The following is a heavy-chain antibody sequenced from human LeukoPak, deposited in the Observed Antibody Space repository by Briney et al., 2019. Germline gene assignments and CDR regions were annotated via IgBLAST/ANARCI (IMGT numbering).Heavy chain of an antibody. D-gene: IGHD6-19*01. CDR3: ARTIAVAGSGGDY. J-gene: IGHJ4*02. V-gene: IGHV1-2*02. CDR2: INPNSGGT. Sequence: GASVKVSCKASGYTFTGYYMHWVRQAPGQGLEWMGWINPNSGGTNYAQKFQGRVTMTRNTSISTAYMELSSLRSEDTAVYYCARTIAVAGSGGDYWGQGTLVTVSS. CDR1: GYTFTGYY.